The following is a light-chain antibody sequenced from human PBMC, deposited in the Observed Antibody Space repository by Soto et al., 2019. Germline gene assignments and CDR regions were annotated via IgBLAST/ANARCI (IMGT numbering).Light chain of an antibody. CDR2: RND. Sequence: QSVLTQPPSASVTPGQRVTVSCSGSSSNIGNNYVFWYQHLPGTAPKLLIYRNDQRPSGVSARFSGSKSGTSASLAISGLRSEDEADYYCAAWDDSLSGSYVFGPGTKLTVL. CDR1: SSNIGNNY. CDR3: AAWDDSLSGSYV. J-gene: IGLJ1*01. V-gene: IGLV1-47*01.